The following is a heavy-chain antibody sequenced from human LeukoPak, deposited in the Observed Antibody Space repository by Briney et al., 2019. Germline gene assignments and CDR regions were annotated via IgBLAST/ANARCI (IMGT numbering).Heavy chain of an antibody. CDR1: GGSISSSSYY. D-gene: IGHD6-25*01. Sequence: PSETLSLTCTVSGGSISSSSYYWGWIRQPPGKGLEWIGSIYYSGSTYYNPSLKSRVTISVDTSKNQFSLKLSSVTAADTAVYYCARSYVAAMSLDYWGQGTLVTVSS. J-gene: IGHJ4*02. CDR3: ARSYVAAMSLDY. CDR2: IYYSGST. V-gene: IGHV4-39*01.